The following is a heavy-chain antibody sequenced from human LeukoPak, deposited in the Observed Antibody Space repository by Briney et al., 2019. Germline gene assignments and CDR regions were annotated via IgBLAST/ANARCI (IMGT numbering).Heavy chain of an antibody. CDR3: AKDVPVRIYYGSGSYFDL. CDR1: GFTFSNYA. J-gene: IGHJ4*02. CDR2: ISGSAGST. V-gene: IGHV3-23*01. Sequence: GGSLRLSCAASGFTFSNYAMTWVRQAPGKGLEWVSTISGSAGSTYYADSVKGRFTISRDKSKNTLDLQMNSLRAEDTAVYYCAKDVPVRIYYGSGSYFDLWGQGTLVTVSS. D-gene: IGHD3-10*01.